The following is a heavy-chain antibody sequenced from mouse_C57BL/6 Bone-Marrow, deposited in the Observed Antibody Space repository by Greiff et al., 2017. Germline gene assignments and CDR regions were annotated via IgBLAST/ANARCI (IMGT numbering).Heavy chain of an antibody. Sequence: QVQLQQSGAELVKPGASVKLSCKASGYTFTSYWMHWVKQRPGQGLEWIGMIHPNSGSTNYNEKFKSKATLTVDKSSSTAYMQLSSLTSEDSAVYYCAPDYGSSYAMDYWGQGTSVTVSS. CDR2: IHPNSGST. CDR1: GYTFTSYW. CDR3: APDYGSSYAMDY. D-gene: IGHD1-1*01. J-gene: IGHJ4*01. V-gene: IGHV1-64*01.